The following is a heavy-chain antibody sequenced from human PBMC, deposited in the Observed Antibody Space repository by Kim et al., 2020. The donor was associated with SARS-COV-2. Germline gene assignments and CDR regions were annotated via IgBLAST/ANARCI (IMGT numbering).Heavy chain of an antibody. Sequence: ASVKVSCKVSGYTLTELSMHWVRQAPGKGLEWMGGFDPEDGETIYAQKFQGRVTMTEDTSTDTAYMELSSLRSEDTAVYYCATIIREYYDSSGYWRWFDPWGQGTLVTVSS. CDR1: GYTLTELS. J-gene: IGHJ5*02. D-gene: IGHD3-22*01. V-gene: IGHV1-24*01. CDR2: FDPEDGET. CDR3: ATIIREYYDSSGYWRWFDP.